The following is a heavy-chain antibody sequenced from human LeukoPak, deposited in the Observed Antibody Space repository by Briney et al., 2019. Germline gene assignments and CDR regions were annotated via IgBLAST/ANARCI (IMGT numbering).Heavy chain of an antibody. CDR1: GFTFSSYR. V-gene: IGHV3-21*01. Sequence: PGGSLRLSCAASGFTFSSYRMSWVRQAPGKGLEWVSSISSSSSYIYYADSVKGRFTIFRDDAKNSLYLQMNSLRAEDTAVYYCARDFHYAVGLQDYWGQGTLVTVSS. D-gene: IGHD6-19*01. J-gene: IGHJ4*02. CDR2: ISSSSSYI. CDR3: ARDFHYAVGLQDY.